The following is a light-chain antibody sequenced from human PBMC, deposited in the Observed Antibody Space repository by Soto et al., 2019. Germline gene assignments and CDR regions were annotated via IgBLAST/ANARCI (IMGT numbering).Light chain of an antibody. V-gene: IGKV3-15*01. J-gene: IGKJ1*01. CDR1: QSVGSN. CDR2: GAS. Sequence: EIVMTQSPATLSVSPGERVTLSCRASQSVGSNLAWYQQKPGQAPRLLIYGASTRATGIPARLSGSGSGTEFTLTISSMQSEDFATYFCQQYNTWPPDRTFGQGTKVEIK. CDR3: QQYNTWPPDRT.